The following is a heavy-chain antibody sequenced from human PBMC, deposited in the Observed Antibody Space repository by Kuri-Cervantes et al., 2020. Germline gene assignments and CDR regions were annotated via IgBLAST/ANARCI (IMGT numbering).Heavy chain of an antibody. CDR3: ARGLVVVPAARKVGAFDI. J-gene: IGHJ3*02. CDR1: GGSISSSSYH. V-gene: IGHV4-39*07. D-gene: IGHD2-2*01. Sequence: SETLSLTCSVSGGSISSSSYHWVWIRQPPGKGLEWIGNIFYSGSTYYNPSLKSRLIISVDTSKNQFSLKLSSVTAADTAVYYCARGLVVVPAARKVGAFDIWGQGTMVTVSS. CDR2: IFYSGST.